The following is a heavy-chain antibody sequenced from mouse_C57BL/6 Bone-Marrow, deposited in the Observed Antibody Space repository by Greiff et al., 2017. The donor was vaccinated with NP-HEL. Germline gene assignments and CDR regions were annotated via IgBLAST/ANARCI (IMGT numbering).Heavy chain of an antibody. D-gene: IGHD1-1*01. CDR2: GQGLEWIG. J-gene: IGHJ2*01. Sequence: VKMQQVGPELARPWASVKISCQAFYTFSRRVHFAIRDTNYWMQWVKQRPGQGLEWIGAIYPGNGDTSYNQKCKGKATLTADKSASTAYMQLSSLTSEDSAVYYCALYYGSSYSWGQGTTLAVSS. CDR1: YTFSRRVH. CDR3: SEDSAVYYCALYYGSSYS. V-gene: IGHV1-87*01.